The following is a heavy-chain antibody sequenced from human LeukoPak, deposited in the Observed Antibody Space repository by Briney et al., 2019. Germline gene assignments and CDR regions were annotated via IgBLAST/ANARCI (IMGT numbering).Heavy chain of an antibody. V-gene: IGHV4-59*11. D-gene: IGHD1-26*01. Sequence: SETLSLTCTVSRGSISTHYWSWIRQPPGRGLEWIGYIYYSGITDYSPSLKSRVTISIDTSKKQFSLKLSSVTAADTAVYYCARWEASRVAFDIWGQGTLVTVSS. CDR1: RGSISTHY. J-gene: IGHJ3*02. CDR3: ARWEASRVAFDI. CDR2: IYYSGIT.